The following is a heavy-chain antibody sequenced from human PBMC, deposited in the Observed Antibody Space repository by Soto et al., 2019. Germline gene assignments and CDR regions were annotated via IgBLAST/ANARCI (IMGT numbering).Heavy chain of an antibody. CDR2: MNPNSGNT. CDR3: ARAATVTTRRRAYYYYYMDV. Sequence: QVQLVQSGAEVKKPGASVKVSCKASGYTFTSYDINWVRQATGQGLEWMGWMNPNSGNTGYAQKFQGRVTMTRNTSISTDYMELSSLRSEDTAVYYCARAATVTTRRRAYYYYYMDVWGKGTTVTVSS. D-gene: IGHD4-17*01. V-gene: IGHV1-8*01. J-gene: IGHJ6*03. CDR1: GYTFTSYD.